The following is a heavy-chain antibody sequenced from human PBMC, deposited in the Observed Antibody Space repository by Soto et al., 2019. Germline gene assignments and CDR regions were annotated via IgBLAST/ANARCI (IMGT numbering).Heavy chain of an antibody. CDR3: ATESVGATYYYYYGMDV. D-gene: IGHD1-26*01. J-gene: IGHJ6*02. V-gene: IGHV1-24*01. CDR1: GYTLTELS. CDR2: FDPEDGET. Sequence: ASVNVSCKVSGYTLTELSMHWVRQAPGKGLEWMGGFDPEDGETIYAQKFQGRVTMTEDTSTDTAYMELSSLRSEDTAVYYCATESVGATYYYYYGMDVWGQGTTVTVSS.